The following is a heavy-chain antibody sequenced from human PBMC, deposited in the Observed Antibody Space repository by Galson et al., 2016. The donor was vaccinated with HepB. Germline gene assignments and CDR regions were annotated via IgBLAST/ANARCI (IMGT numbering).Heavy chain of an antibody. CDR2: INPNTGGT. V-gene: IGHV1-2*04. CDR1: GYTFTDYF. J-gene: IGHJ5*02. D-gene: IGHD3-10*01. Sequence: SVKVSCKASGYTFTDYFVHWVRKAPGQGLEWMGWINPNTGGTKYAQKFQGWVAMTKDTSISTAYIEIKRLTSDDTAMYYCTRGDLGSGMPLGFAPWGQGTLVTVSS. CDR3: TRGDLGSGMPLGFAP.